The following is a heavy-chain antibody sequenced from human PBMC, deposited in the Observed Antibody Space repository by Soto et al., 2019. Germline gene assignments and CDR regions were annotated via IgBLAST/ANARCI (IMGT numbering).Heavy chain of an antibody. CDR3: ARLDGNSYDSSGYYYYYYGMDV. CDR1: GFTFSDYY. CDR2: INSSGSTI. J-gene: IGHJ6*02. D-gene: IGHD3-22*01. V-gene: IGHV3-11*01. Sequence: QVQLVESGGGLVKPGGSLRLSCAASGFTFSDYYMSWIRQAPGKGLEWVSYINSSGSTIYYADSVKGRFTISRDNAKNSLYLQMNSLRAEDTAVYYCARLDGNSYDSSGYYYYYYGMDVWGQGTTVTVSS.